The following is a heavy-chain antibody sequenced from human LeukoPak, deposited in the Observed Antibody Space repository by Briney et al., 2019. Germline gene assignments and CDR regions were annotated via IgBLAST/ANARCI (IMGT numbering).Heavy chain of an antibody. D-gene: IGHD5-18*01. CDR3: VKGYSSSWSVYFDS. CDR2: ITWDGYKI. J-gene: IGHJ4*02. Sequence: GGSLRLSCEASGFIFDDYVMYWVRQVPGKGLEWVSGITWDGYKIDYVESVKGRFTISRDNARNSLFLQMNRVRVEDTAFYYCVKGYSSSWSVYFDSWGQGTLVTVAS. CDR1: GFIFDDYV. V-gene: IGHV3-9*01.